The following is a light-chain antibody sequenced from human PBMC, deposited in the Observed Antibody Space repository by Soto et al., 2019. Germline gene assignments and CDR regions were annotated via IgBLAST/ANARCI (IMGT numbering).Light chain of an antibody. CDR3: ISYTGSSTSYV. CDR1: RSDIGRYNY. Sequence: QSVLTQPASVSGSPGQSITISCSGTRSDIGRYNYVAWYQQFPGKTPKILIYGVSNRPSWVSSRFSGSKSGNTASLTISGLQAEDEADYYCISYTGSSTSYVFGSGTKVTVL. V-gene: IGLV2-14*01. CDR2: GVS. J-gene: IGLJ1*01.